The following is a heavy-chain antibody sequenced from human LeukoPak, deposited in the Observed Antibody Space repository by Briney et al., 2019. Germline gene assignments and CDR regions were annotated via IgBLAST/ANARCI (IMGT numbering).Heavy chain of an antibody. Sequence: LAGGSLRLSCAASGFTLSGFAMHWVRQASGNGLEWVGRIRTKTNNYATAYAASVKDRFTISRDDSTNTAYLQMNSLKTEDTAVYYCAQTTGYSSGWYHYWSQGTLVTVSS. J-gene: IGHJ4*02. V-gene: IGHV3-73*01. CDR1: GFTLSGFA. CDR3: AQTTGYSSGWYHY. CDR2: IRTKTNNYAT. D-gene: IGHD6-19*01.